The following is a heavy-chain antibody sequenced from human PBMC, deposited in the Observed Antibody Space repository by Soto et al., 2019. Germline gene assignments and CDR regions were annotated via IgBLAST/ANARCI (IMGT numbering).Heavy chain of an antibody. CDR2: ISTYNTNT. J-gene: IGHJ4*02. Sequence: QVQLVQSGAEVKNPGASVTVSCKASGERFTTYGISWVRQAPGQGLAWMGWISTYNTNTNYAPKFQGRLLLTTDTSTTTAHMELRGLRPDDTAVYYCARWAGQVRDYGGPFDYWGQGTLVTVSS. CDR3: ARWAGQVRDYGGPFDY. CDR1: GERFTTYG. V-gene: IGHV1-18*04. D-gene: IGHD4-17*01.